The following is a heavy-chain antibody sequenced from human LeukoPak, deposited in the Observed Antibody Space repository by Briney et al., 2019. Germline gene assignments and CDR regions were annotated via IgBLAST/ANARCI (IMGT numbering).Heavy chain of an antibody. CDR1: GGSFSGYY. CDR3: ARGVVVVPAAPVRYYYYMDV. CDR2: INHSGST. J-gene: IGHJ6*03. Sequence: SETLSLTCAVYGGSFSGYYWSWIRQPPGKGLEWIGEINHSGSTNYNPSLKSRVTISVDTSKNQFSLKPSSVTAADTAVYYCARGVVVVPAAPVRYYYYMDVWGKGTTVTVSS. D-gene: IGHD2-2*01. V-gene: IGHV4-34*01.